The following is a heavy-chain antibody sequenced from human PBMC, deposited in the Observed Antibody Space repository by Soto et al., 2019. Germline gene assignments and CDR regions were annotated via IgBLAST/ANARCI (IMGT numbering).Heavy chain of an antibody. CDR1: GYSISSGYY. Sequence: SETLSLTCAVSGYSISSGYYWGWIRQPPGXGLEWIGSIHHSGSTYYNPSLKSRVTISVDTSKNQFSLKLSSMTAADTAVYYCARYAYCSGGSCSTKNNWFDPWGQGALVTVSS. CDR2: IHHSGST. D-gene: IGHD2-15*01. V-gene: IGHV4-38-2*01. J-gene: IGHJ5*02. CDR3: ARYAYCSGGSCSTKNNWFDP.